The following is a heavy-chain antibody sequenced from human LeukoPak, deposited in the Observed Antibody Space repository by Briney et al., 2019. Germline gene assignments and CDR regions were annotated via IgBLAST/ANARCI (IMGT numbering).Heavy chain of an antibody. J-gene: IGHJ4*02. V-gene: IGHV3-30-3*01. D-gene: IGHD5-18*01. CDR3: ARGGRGYSYGILDY. CDR2: ISYDGSNK. CDR1: GFTFSSYA. Sequence: GGSLRLSCAASGFTFSSYAMHWVRQAPGKGLEWVAVISYDGSNKYYADSVKGRFTISRDNSKNTLYLQMNSLRAEDTAVYYCARGGRGYSYGILDYWGQGTLVTVSS.